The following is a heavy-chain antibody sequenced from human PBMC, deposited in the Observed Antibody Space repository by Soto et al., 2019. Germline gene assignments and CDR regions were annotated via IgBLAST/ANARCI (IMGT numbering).Heavy chain of an antibody. J-gene: IGHJ4*02. CDR3: ARNYYDSSGGFDY. V-gene: IGHV3-53*01. D-gene: IGHD3-22*01. Sequence: PGGSLRLSCAASGFTVSSNYMSWVRQAPGKGLEWVSVIYSGGSTYYADSVKGRFTISRDNSKNTLYLQMNSLRAEDTAVYYCARNYYDSSGGFDYRGQGTLVTVSS. CDR1: GFTVSSNY. CDR2: IYSGGST.